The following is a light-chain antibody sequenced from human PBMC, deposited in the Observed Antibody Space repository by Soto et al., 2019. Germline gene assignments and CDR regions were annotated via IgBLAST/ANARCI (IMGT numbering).Light chain of an antibody. CDR2: GAS. V-gene: IGKV3-20*01. CDR1: QSVSSIY. CDR3: QHYGSSSWT. Sequence: EIVLTQSPGTRSLSPGERASLSCRTSQSVSSIYLAWYQQKPGQAPRPLIYGASSRATGIPDRFSGSGSGTDFTLTISRLEPEDFAVYYCQHYGSSSWTFGQGTKVEIK. J-gene: IGKJ1*01.